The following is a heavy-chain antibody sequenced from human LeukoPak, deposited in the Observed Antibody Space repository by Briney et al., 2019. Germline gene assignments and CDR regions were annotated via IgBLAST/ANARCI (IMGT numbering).Heavy chain of an antibody. CDR1: GFTFTSSA. CDR2: IVVGSGNT. CDR3: AAATDRSGYLLTR. Sequence: TSVKVSCKASGFTFTSSAVQWVRQARGQRLEWIGWIVVGSGNTNYAQKFQERVTITRDMSTSKAYMELSSLRSEDTAVYYCAAATDRSGYLLTRWGQGTLVTVSS. V-gene: IGHV1-58*01. D-gene: IGHD3-22*01. J-gene: IGHJ4*02.